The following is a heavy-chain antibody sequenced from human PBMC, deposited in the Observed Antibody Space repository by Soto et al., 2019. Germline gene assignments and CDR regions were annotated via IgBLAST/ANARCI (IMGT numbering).Heavy chain of an antibody. Sequence: SETLSLTCTVSGGSISSYYWSWIRQPPGKGLEWIGYIYYSGSTIYNPSLKSRITISKDTSKNQFYLKLTSVTAADTAMYYCARGDPAPFDYWGQGTLVTVSS. V-gene: IGHV4-59*01. CDR3: ARGDPAPFDY. CDR1: GGSISSYY. J-gene: IGHJ4*02. CDR2: IYYSGST.